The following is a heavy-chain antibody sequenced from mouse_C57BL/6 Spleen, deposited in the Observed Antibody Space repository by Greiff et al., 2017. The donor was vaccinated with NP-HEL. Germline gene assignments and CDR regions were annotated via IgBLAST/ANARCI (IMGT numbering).Heavy chain of an antibody. CDR2: ILPGSGST. D-gene: IGHD2-3*01. J-gene: IGHJ1*03. CDR3: ARKGPIYDGYYWYFDV. CDR1: GYTFTGYW. Sequence: QVQLKQSGAELMKPGASVKLSCKATGYTFTGYWIEWVKQRPGHGLEWIGEILPGSGSTNYNEKFKGKATFTADTSSNTAYMQLSSLTTEDSAIYYCARKGPIYDGYYWYFDVWGTGTTVTVSS. V-gene: IGHV1-9*01.